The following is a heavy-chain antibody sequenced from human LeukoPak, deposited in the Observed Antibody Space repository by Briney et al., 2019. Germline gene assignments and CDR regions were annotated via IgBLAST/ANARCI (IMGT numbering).Heavy chain of an antibody. CDR1: GFTFSSYA. D-gene: IGHD2-21*02. CDR2: ISGSGGST. CDR3: AKVNAVVTAIPEYFQH. J-gene: IGHJ1*01. Sequence: GGSLRLSCAASGFTFSSYAMSWVRQAPGKGLEWVSAISGSGGSTYYADSVKGRFTISRDNSKNTLYLQMNSLRAEDTAVYYCAKVNAVVTAIPEYFQHWGQGTLVTVSS. V-gene: IGHV3-23*01.